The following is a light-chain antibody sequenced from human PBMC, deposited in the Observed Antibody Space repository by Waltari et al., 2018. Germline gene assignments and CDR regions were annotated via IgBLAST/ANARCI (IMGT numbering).Light chain of an antibody. CDR1: QSVLYISNSQNY. Sequence: DIVMTQSPDSLAVSLGERVTINCKSSQSVLYISNSQNYLAWYQQKPGQPPKLRIYWASARESGVPDRFSGSESGTDFTLTISSLQAEDVAVYYCQQYYDIPWTFGQGTKVEIK. CDR3: QQYYDIPWT. J-gene: IGKJ1*01. CDR2: WAS. V-gene: IGKV4-1*01.